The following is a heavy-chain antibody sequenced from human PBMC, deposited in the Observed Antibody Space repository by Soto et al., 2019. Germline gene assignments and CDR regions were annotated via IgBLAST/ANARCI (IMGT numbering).Heavy chain of an antibody. V-gene: IGHV1-8*01. D-gene: IGHD3-3*01. CDR3: ARGRPLGVVILLLADWFDP. CDR1: GYTFTSYD. CDR2: MNPNSGNT. Sequence: ASVKVSCKASGYTFTSYDINWVRQATGQGLEWMGWMNPNSGNTGYAQKFQGRVTMTRNTSISTAYMELSSLRSEDTAVYYCARGRPLGVVILLLADWFDPWGQGTLVTVSS. J-gene: IGHJ5*02.